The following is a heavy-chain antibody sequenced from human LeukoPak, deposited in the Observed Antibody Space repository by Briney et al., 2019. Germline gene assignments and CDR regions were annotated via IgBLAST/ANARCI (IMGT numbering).Heavy chain of an antibody. CDR3: AKDVAVAGYFDY. Sequence: PGGSLRLSCAASGFTFSSYGMSWVRQAPGKGLEWVSAISGSGGSTYYADSVKGRFTISRDNSKNTLYLQMNSLRAEDTAVYYCAKDVAVAGYFDYWGQGTLVTVSS. D-gene: IGHD6-19*01. J-gene: IGHJ4*02. V-gene: IGHV3-23*01. CDR1: GFTFSSYG. CDR2: ISGSGGST.